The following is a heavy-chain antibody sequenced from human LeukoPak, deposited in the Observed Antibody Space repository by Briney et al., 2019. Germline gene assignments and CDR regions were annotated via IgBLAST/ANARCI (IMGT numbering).Heavy chain of an antibody. J-gene: IGHJ4*02. CDR3: ARDLNYGDYEDYFDY. CDR2: ISSSGSTI. D-gene: IGHD4-17*01. Sequence: PGGSLRLSCAASGFTSSSYEMNWVRQAPGKGLEWVSYISSSGSTIYYADSAKGRFTISRDNAKNSLYLQMNSLRAEDTAVYYCARDLNYGDYEDYFDYWGQGTLVTVSS. V-gene: IGHV3-48*03. CDR1: GFTSSSYE.